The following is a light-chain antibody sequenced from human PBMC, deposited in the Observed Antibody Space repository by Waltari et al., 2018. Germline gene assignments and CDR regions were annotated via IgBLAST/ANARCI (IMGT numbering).Light chain of an antibody. CDR2: EGS. J-gene: IGLJ2*01. V-gene: IGLV2-23*01. CDR1: SSAVGRYNL. Sequence: QSALTQPASVSGSPGQSITISCTGSSSAVGRYNLVSWYHQHPATAPKLMIYEGSKRPSGVSNRFSGSKSGNTASLTISGLQAEDEADYYCCSYAGGRTWVFGGGTKLTVL. CDR3: CSYAGGRTWV.